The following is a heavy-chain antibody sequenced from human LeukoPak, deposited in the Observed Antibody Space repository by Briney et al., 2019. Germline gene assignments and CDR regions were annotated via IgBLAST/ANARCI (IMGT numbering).Heavy chain of an antibody. Sequence: ASVKVSCKASGYTFTSYDINWVRQATGQGLEWMGWMNPNSGNTGYAQKFQGRVTMTRNTSISTAYMELSSLRSEDTAVYYCARGSYYDILTGYYWVNGMDVWAKGPRSPSP. J-gene: IGHJ6*02. V-gene: IGHV1-8*01. CDR1: GYTFTSYD. CDR3: ARGSYYDILTGYYWVNGMDV. CDR2: MNPNSGNT. D-gene: IGHD3-9*01.